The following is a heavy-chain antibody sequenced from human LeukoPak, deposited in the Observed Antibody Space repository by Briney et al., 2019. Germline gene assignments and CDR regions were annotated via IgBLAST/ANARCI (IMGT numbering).Heavy chain of an antibody. CDR1: GGSFSGYY. J-gene: IGHJ6*03. CDR3: ARGRGYYDSSGYPPYPYYYYMDV. D-gene: IGHD3-22*01. Sequence: PSETLSLTCAVYGGSFSGYYWSWIRQPPGKGLEWIGEINHSGSTNYNPSLKSRVTISVDTSKNQFSLKLSSVTAADTAVYYCARGRGYYDSSGYPPYPYYYYMDVWGKGTTVTVSS. V-gene: IGHV4-34*01. CDR2: INHSGST.